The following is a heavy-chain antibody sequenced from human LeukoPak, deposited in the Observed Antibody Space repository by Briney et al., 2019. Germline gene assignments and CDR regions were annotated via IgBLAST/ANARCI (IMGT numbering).Heavy chain of an antibody. D-gene: IGHD1-26*01. Sequence: SETLSLTCTVSGDSLKSYYWSWIRQPPGKGLEWIGYIYYSGSTNYNPSLKSRVTISVDTSKNQLSLKLSSVTAADTAVYYCARGPSGSYYWFDPWGQGTLVTVSS. V-gene: IGHV4-59*01. J-gene: IGHJ5*02. CDR2: IYYSGST. CDR1: GDSLKSYY. CDR3: ARGPSGSYYWFDP.